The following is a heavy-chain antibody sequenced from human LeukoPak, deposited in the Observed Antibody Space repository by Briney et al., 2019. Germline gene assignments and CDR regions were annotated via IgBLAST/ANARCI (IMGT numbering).Heavy chain of an antibody. Sequence: PSETLSLTCAVYGGSFSGYYWSWIRQPPGKGLEWIGEINHSGSTNYNPSLKSRVTISVDTSKNQFSLKLSSVTAADTAVYYCARHDQDSDAFDIWGQGTMVTVSS. V-gene: IGHV4-34*01. D-gene: IGHD1-1*01. CDR3: ARHDQDSDAFDI. CDR1: GGSFSGYY. CDR2: INHSGST. J-gene: IGHJ3*02.